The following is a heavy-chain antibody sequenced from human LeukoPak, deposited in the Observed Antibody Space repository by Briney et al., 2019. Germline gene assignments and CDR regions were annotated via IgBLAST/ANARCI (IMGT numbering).Heavy chain of an antibody. D-gene: IGHD4-17*01. CDR1: GFTFSNAW. Sequence: VGSLRLSCAASGFTFSNAWMSWVRQAPGKGLEWVGRIKSKTDGGTTDYAAPVKGRFTISRDDSKNTLYLQMNSLKTEDTAVYYCTSDQNDYGEYYFDYWGQGTLVTVSS. J-gene: IGHJ4*02. CDR3: TSDQNDYGEYYFDY. V-gene: IGHV3-15*01. CDR2: IKSKTDGGTT.